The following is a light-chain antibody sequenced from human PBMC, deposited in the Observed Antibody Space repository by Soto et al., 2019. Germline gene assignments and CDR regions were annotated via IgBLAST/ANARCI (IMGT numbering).Light chain of an antibody. CDR1: SSDVGSYNY. J-gene: IGLJ1*01. V-gene: IGLV2-14*01. Sequence: QSALTQPASVSGSPGQSITISCTGTSSDVGSYNYVSWYQQHPGKAPKLMIYEVSNRPSGVSNRFSGSKSGNTASLTISGLQTEDEADYYCSSYTSSSTRVFGTGTKAPS. CDR2: EVS. CDR3: SSYTSSSTRV.